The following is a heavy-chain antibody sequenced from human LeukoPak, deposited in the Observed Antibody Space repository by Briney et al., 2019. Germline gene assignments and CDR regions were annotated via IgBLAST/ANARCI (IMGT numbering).Heavy chain of an antibody. CDR2: ISSSGSTI. Sequence: GGSLRLSCAASGFTFSDYYMSWIRQAPGKGPEWISYISSSGSTINYADSVKGRFTISRDNAKNSLYLQMNSLRAEDMAVYYCARGAHFTMIALVVTPHYMDVWGKGTTVTVSS. CDR1: GFTFSDYY. J-gene: IGHJ6*03. D-gene: IGHD3-22*01. CDR3: ARGAHFTMIALVVTPHYMDV. V-gene: IGHV3-11*01.